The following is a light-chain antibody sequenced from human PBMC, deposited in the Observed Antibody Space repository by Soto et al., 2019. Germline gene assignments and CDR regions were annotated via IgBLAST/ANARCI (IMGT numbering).Light chain of an antibody. CDR2: LEGSGSY. CDR3: ETWDSNTHTV. Sequence: QAVVTQSSSASASLGSSXKLTCTLSSGHSSYIIAWHQQQPGKAPRYLMKLEGSGSYNKGSGVPDRFSGSSSGADRYLTISNLQFEDEADYYCETWDSNTHTVFGGGTKLTVL. CDR1: SGHSSYI. V-gene: IGLV4-60*02. J-gene: IGLJ3*02.